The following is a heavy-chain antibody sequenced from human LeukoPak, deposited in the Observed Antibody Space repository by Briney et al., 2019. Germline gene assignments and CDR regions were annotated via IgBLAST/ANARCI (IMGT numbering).Heavy chain of an antibody. D-gene: IGHD2-15*01. J-gene: IGHJ4*02. Sequence: GGSLRLSCAASGFTFSSYEMNWVRQAPGKGLEWVSYISSSGSTIYYADSVKGRFTISRDNAKNSLYLQMNSLRAEDTAVYYCEVTGYCSGGSCYSFDYWGQGTLVTVSS. V-gene: IGHV3-48*03. CDR3: EVTGYCSGGSCYSFDY. CDR2: ISSSGSTI. CDR1: GFTFSSYE.